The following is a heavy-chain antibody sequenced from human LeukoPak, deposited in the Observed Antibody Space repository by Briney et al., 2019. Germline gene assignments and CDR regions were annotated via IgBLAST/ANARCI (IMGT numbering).Heavy chain of an antibody. Sequence: ASLKVSCKASGYTFTDYYIHWMRQAPGQGLEWMGWISPKRGVTTYAQKFQGRVTMTRDTSIATAYMELTRLRSDDTTIYYCARERNYGDYGNAFDVWGQGTKVTVSS. CDR3: ARERNYGDYGNAFDV. CDR2: ISPKRGVT. D-gene: IGHD4-17*01. CDR1: GYTFTDYY. J-gene: IGHJ3*01. V-gene: IGHV1-2*02.